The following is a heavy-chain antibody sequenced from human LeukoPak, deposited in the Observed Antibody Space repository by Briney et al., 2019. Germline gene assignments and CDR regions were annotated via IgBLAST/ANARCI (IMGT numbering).Heavy chain of an antibody. J-gene: IGHJ4*02. V-gene: IGHV3-30-3*01. D-gene: IGHD5-18*01. Sequence: GGSLRLSCAASGFTFSSYAMHWVRQAPGKGLEWVAVISYDGSNKYYADSVKGRFTISRDNSKNTLYLQMNSLRAEDTAVYYCARDGMDTAMVTSDYWGQGTLVTVSS. CDR3: ARDGMDTAMVTSDY. CDR1: GFTFSSYA. CDR2: ISYDGSNK.